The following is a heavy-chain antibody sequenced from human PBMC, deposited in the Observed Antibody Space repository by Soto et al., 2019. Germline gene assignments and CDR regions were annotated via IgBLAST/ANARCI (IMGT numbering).Heavy chain of an antibody. V-gene: IGHV4-31*03. Sequence: SETLSLTCTVSGGSISDGYYWSCIRQHPGKGLEWIGSISYSGSTSYNPSLKSRLTISVDRSKSQFSLNLSSVTAADTAVYYCARRDRSGYSYWLDTWGQGTLVTVSS. J-gene: IGHJ5*02. CDR1: GGSISDGYY. CDR2: ISYSGST. CDR3: ARRDRSGYSYWLDT. D-gene: IGHD3-22*01.